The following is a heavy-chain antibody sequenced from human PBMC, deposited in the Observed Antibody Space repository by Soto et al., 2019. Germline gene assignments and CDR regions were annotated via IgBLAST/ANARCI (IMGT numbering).Heavy chain of an antibody. D-gene: IGHD5-12*01. CDR1: GFTFSSYS. J-gene: IGHJ3*02. V-gene: IGHV3-64D*08. CDR3: VKDPHRRWLRLGAFDI. Sequence: GSLRLSCSASGFTFSSYSMHWVRQAPGKGLEYVSAISSNGGSTYYADSVKGRFTISRDNSKNTLYLQMSSLRAEDTAVYYCVKDPHRRWLRLGAFDIWGQGTMVTVSS. CDR2: ISSNGGST.